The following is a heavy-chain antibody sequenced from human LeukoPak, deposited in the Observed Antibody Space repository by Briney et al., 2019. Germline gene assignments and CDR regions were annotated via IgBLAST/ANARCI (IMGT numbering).Heavy chain of an antibody. J-gene: IGHJ6*03. V-gene: IGHV3-33*06. D-gene: IGHD4-11*01. CDR3: AKGGYTNYPDGYYYMDV. CDR2: IWYDGSNK. CDR1: GFTFNSYS. Sequence: PGGSLRLSCAASGFTFNSYSMHWVRQAPGKGLEWVAIIWYDGSNKYYPDSVKGRFTISRDNSKNTLYLQMNSLRAEDTAVYYCAKGGYTNYPDGYYYMDVWGKGTTVTVSS.